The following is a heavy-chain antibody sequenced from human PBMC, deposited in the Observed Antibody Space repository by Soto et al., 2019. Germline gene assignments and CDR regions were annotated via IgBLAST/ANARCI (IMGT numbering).Heavy chain of an antibody. D-gene: IGHD3-10*01. V-gene: IGHV4-34*01. CDR2: INHSGST. CDR3: ARGRRITMVRGVGIPQDGWFDP. CDR1: GGSFSGYY. Sequence: QVQLQQWGAGLLKPSETLSLTCAVYGGSFSGYYWSWIRQPQGKGLEWIGDINHSGSTNYNPSLKSRVTIPVATSKNQFSLKLGSGTAADTAVYYCARGRRITMVRGVGIPQDGWFDPWGQGTLVTVSS. J-gene: IGHJ5*02.